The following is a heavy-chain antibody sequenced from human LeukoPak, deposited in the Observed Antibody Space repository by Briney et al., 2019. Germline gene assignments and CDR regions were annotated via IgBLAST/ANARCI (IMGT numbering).Heavy chain of an antibody. CDR2: IIPILGIA. D-gene: IGHD5-12*01. V-gene: IGHV1-69*04. Sequence: SVKVSCKASGGTFSSYAISWVRQAPGQGLEWMGRIIPILGIANYAQKFQGRVTITADKSTSTAYMELSSLRSEDTAVYYCARIVDIVPKRSAWGGGYFDYWGQGTLVTVSS. CDR3: ARIVDIVPKRSAWGGGYFDY. J-gene: IGHJ4*02. CDR1: GGTFSSYA.